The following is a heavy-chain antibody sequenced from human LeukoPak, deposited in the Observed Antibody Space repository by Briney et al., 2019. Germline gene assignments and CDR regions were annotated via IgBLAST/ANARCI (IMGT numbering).Heavy chain of an antibody. Sequence: GGSLGLSGGGSGFTFRSYAMSGVGQAPGRGLGGVAVISYEGSNEYYADSVKGRFTISRDNSKNTLYLQMNSLRAEDTAVYYCARGGYSYGRYYYYYYGMDVWGQGTTVTVSS. V-gene: IGHV3-30-3*01. CDR1: GFTFRSYA. CDR3: ARGGYSYGRYYYYYYGMDV. D-gene: IGHD5-18*01. J-gene: IGHJ6*02. CDR2: ISYEGSNE.